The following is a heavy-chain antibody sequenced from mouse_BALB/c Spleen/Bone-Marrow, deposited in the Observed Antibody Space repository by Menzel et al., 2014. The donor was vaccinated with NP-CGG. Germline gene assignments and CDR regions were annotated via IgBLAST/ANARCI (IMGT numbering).Heavy chain of an antibody. CDR2: IDPSDSYT. V-gene: IGHV1S127*01. Sequence: LVESGAELVKPGASVKMSCKASGYTFTSYWMHWVKQRPGQGLEWIGVIDPSDSYTSYNQKFKGKATLTVDTSSSTAYMQLSSLTSEDSAVYYCTRWGTTVVAYYAMDYWGQGTSVTVSS. D-gene: IGHD1-1*01. CDR1: GYTFTSYW. CDR3: TRWGTTVVAYYAMDY. J-gene: IGHJ4*01.